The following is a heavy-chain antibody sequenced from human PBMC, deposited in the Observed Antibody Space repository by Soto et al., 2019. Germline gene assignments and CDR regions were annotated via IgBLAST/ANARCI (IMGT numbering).Heavy chain of an antibody. J-gene: IGHJ4*02. CDR3: AASAVVAAHY. CDR2: ISGNGNTI. D-gene: IGHD2-15*01. CDR1: AFTFSDYY. Sequence: PGGSQRLSCAASAFTFSDYYMGWIRQAPGKGLEWLSYISGNGNTIYYADSVKGRFTVSRDNAKNLLYLQMNSLRAEDTAVYYCAASAVVAAHYWGQGALVTVSS. V-gene: IGHV3-11*01.